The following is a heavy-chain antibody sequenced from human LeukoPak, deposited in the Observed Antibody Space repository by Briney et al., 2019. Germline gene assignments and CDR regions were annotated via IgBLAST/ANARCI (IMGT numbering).Heavy chain of an antibody. CDR1: GFTFSSYS. V-gene: IGHV3-21*01. J-gene: IGHJ4*02. D-gene: IGHD6-13*01. CDR2: ISSSSNYI. Sequence: GGSLRLSCAASGFTFSSYSMNWVRQAPGKGLEWVSSISSSSNYIYYADSVKGRFTISRDNAKNSLYLQMNSLRAEDTAVYYCAKSPLTGYSSSWLDYWGQGTLVTVSS. CDR3: AKSPLTGYSSSWLDY.